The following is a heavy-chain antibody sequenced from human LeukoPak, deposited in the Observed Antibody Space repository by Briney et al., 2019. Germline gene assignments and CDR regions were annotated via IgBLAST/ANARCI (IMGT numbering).Heavy chain of an antibody. CDR3: ARDIVVVVAATDQPTRYGMDV. J-gene: IGHJ6*02. CDR1: GYTLTELS. Sequence: ASVKVSCKVSGYTLTELSMHWVRQAPGKGLEWMGGFDPEDGETIYAQKFQGRVTMTEDTSTDTAYMELSSLRSEDTAVYYCARDIVVVVAATDQPTRYGMDVWGQGTTVTVSS. D-gene: IGHD2-15*01. V-gene: IGHV1-24*01. CDR2: FDPEDGET.